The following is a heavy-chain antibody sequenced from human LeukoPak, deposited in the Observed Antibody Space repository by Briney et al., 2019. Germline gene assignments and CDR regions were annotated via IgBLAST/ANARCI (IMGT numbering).Heavy chain of an antibody. CDR1: GFTFSSYG. CDR3: ARSSRLTFDY. J-gene: IGHJ4*02. V-gene: IGHV3-48*04. Sequence: QPGGSLRLSCAASGFTFSSYGMSWVRQAPGKGLEWVSAISGSGGTIYYADSVKGRFTISRDNAKNSLYLQMNSLRAEDTAVYYCARSSRLTFDYWGQGTLVTVSS. D-gene: IGHD6-6*01. CDR2: ISGSGGTI.